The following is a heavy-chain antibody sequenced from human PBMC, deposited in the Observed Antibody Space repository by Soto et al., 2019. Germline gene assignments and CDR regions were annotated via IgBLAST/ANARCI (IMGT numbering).Heavy chain of an antibody. CDR3: AREVQGVTSFDY. CDR2: INAGFDGT. D-gene: IGHD3-10*01. Sequence: QVELVQSGPEMMQPGASVKVSCKASGFTSLSYAFHWLRQAPGQGPQWLGWINAGFDGTIYSQRYQGRLKITRASSANIVYLEVNTLTNEDTAVYDCAREVQGVTSFDYWGQGTLVAVSS. J-gene: IGHJ4*02. V-gene: IGHV1-3*01. CDR1: GFTSLSYA.